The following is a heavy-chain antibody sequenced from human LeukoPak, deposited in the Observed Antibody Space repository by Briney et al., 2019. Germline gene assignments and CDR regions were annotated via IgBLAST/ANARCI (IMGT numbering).Heavy chain of an antibody. Sequence: GGSLRLSCAASGFTFSSYWMSWVRQAPGKGLEWVANIKQDGSEKYYVDSVKGRFTISRDNAKNSLYLQMNSLRAEDTAVYYCARVGKIGIAVAGTNYYYYGMDVWGQGTTVTVSS. CDR2: IKQDGSEK. V-gene: IGHV3-7*01. CDR1: GFTFSSYW. J-gene: IGHJ6*02. D-gene: IGHD6-19*01. CDR3: ARVGKIGIAVAGTNYYYYGMDV.